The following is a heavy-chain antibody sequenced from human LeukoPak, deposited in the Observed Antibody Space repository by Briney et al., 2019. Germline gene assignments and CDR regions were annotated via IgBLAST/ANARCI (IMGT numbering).Heavy chain of an antibody. CDR3: ARIDYYDSSNYPDY. Sequence: ASVKVSCKASGYTFTGYYMHWVRQAPGQGLEWMGRINPDTGGTTYAQKFQGRVTMTRDTSISTAYMDLSRLRSDDTALYYCARIDYYDSSNYPDYWGQGTLVTVSS. CDR1: GYTFTGYY. D-gene: IGHD3-22*01. J-gene: IGHJ4*02. CDR2: INPDTGGT. V-gene: IGHV1-2*06.